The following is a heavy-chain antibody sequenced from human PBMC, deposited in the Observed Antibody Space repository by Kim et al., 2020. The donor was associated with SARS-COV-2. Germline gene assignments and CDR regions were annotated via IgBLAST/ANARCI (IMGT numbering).Heavy chain of an antibody. Sequence: GGSLRLSCAASGFTFSLYTMTWVRQAPGKGLEWVSSISSSYTYIYYADSVRGRFTISRDKAKSPLYLHMNSLTADDTAIYYCARGEDRNSWYSDPFDLWG. CDR2: ISSSYTYI. CDR1: GFTFSLYT. J-gene: IGHJ3*01. V-gene: IGHV3-21*01. CDR3: ARGEDRNSWYSDPFDL. D-gene: IGHD6-13*01.